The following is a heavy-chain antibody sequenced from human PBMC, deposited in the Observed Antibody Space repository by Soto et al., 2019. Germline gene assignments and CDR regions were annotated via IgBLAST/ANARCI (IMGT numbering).Heavy chain of an antibody. V-gene: IGHV3-30-3*01. CDR1: GFTFSSNA. D-gene: IGHD3-16*01. CDR2: ISYDGSNK. J-gene: IGHJ6*02. CDR3: ARDRTYVDAMDV. Sequence: QVQLVESGGGVVQPGRSLRLSCAASGFTFSSNAMHWVRQAPGKGLEWVAVISYDGSNKYYADSVKGRFTISRDNSKNTLYQQMNSLRAEDTAVYYCARDRTYVDAMDVWGQGTTVTVSS.